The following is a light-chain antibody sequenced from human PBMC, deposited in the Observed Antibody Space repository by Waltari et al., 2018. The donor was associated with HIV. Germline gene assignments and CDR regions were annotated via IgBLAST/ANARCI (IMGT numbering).Light chain of an antibody. Sequence: QSALTQPASVSGSPGQSLTISCTGTSSDVGGYHSVSWYQQHPGKAPILMISEVSHRPSGVTNRFSGSKSGNTASLTISGLQVEDEADYYCSSYTSSSTLYVFGTGTKVTVL. CDR1: SSDVGGYHS. V-gene: IGLV2-14*01. CDR3: SSYTSSSTLYV. J-gene: IGLJ1*01. CDR2: EVS.